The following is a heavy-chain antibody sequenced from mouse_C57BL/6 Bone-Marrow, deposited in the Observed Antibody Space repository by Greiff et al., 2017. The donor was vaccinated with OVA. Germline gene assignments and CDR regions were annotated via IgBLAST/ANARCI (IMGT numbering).Heavy chain of an antibody. CDR2: ISSGSSTI. D-gene: IGHD2-2*01. V-gene: IGHV5-17*01. J-gene: IGHJ2*01. CDR3: ATMVTTGLDY. CDR1: GFTFSDYG. Sequence: EVHLVESGGGLVKPGGSLKLSCAASGFTFSDYGMHWVRQAPEKGLEWVAYISSGSSTIYYADTVKGRFTISRDNAKNTLFLQMTSLRSEDTAMYYCATMVTTGLDYWGQGTTLTVSS.